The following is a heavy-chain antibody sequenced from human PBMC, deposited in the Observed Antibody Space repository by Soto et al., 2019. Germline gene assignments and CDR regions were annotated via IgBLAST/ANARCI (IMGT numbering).Heavy chain of an antibody. J-gene: IGHJ6*02. Sequence: QVQLLQSGAEVKKPGASVKVSCKASGYKFTTYGITWVRQAPGQGLEWLGGISTYNGNTDYAQNLRDRVTMTTETSTSTAYLEVRSLTSDDPAVYFCARGLGTNGLDVWGQGTTVTVSS. CDR3: ARGLGTNGLDV. CDR2: ISTYNGNT. D-gene: IGHD7-27*01. CDR1: GYKFTTYG. V-gene: IGHV1-18*04.